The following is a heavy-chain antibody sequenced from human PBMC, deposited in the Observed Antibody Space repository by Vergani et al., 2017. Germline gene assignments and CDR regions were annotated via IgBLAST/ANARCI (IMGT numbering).Heavy chain of an antibody. CDR1: GFTFSSYA. V-gene: IGHV3-23*01. CDR2: ISGSGGST. CDR3: AKGYCSSTSCPGVLDY. J-gene: IGHJ4*02. Sequence: EVQLLESGGGLVQPGGSLRLSCAASGFTFSSYAMSWVRQAPGKGLEWVSAISGSGGSTYYADSVKGRFTISRDNSKNTLYLQMNSLRAEDTAVYYCAKGYCSSTSCPGVLDYWGQGTLVTVSS. D-gene: IGHD2-2*01.